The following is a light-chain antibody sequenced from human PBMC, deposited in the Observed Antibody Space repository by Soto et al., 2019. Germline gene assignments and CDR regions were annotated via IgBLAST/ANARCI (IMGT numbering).Light chain of an antibody. CDR2: AAS. J-gene: IGKJ1*01. Sequence: EIVFTQSPGTLSLSPGGRATLSCRASQSVSSGYLAWYQQKPGQAPRLLIYAASIRATGIPDRFSGSGSGTDFTLTISRLEPEDFAVYYCQQYGSSPRTFGQGTKVDIK. CDR1: QSVSSGY. V-gene: IGKV3-20*01. CDR3: QQYGSSPRT.